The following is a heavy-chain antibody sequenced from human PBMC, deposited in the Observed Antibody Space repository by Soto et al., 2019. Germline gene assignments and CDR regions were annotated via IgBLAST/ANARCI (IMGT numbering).Heavy chain of an antibody. CDR2: ISYEGSNK. V-gene: IGHV3-30-3*01. Sequence: PGGSLRLSCAASGFTFSSYGIHWVRQAPDKGLEWVTVISYEGSNKHYADYVRGRYTISRDNSKNTMFLQMNSLRAEDTAVYFCASPFLPWVTPGSSAFDIWGQGTMVTVSS. CDR3: ASPFLPWVTPGSSAFDI. CDR1: GFTFSSYG. D-gene: IGHD2-21*02. J-gene: IGHJ3*02.